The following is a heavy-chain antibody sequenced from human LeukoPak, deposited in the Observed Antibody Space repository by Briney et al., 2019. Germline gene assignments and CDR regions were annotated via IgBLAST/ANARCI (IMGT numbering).Heavy chain of an antibody. CDR1: GYTFYSYG. CDR3: ARVIWSGQNAYMDV. D-gene: IGHD3-3*01. Sequence: SVKVSFKTSGYTFYSYGISWVWHGPGQGHERVGGVSALNSVTNYAQKMQGRVTMTPDAYTTTADMEMRNLTSDDPAVYYCARVIWSGQNAYMDVWGAGNPVIVSS. V-gene: IGHV1-18*01. J-gene: IGHJ6*03. CDR2: VSALNSVT.